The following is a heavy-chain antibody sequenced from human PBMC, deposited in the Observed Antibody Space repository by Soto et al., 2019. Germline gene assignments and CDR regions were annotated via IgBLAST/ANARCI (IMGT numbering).Heavy chain of an antibody. CDR1: GGSFSGYY. CDR2: INHSGST. V-gene: IGHV4-34*01. Sequence: PSATLSLTCAVYGGSFSGYYWSWIRQPPGKELEWIGEINHSGSTNYNSSLKSRVTISVDTSKNQFSLKLSSVTAADTAVYYCARGGVRYFDWYQLPYYYYYYSMDVWGKGTTVTFSS. J-gene: IGHJ6*03. CDR3: ARGGVRYFDWYQLPYYYYYYSMDV. D-gene: IGHD3-9*01.